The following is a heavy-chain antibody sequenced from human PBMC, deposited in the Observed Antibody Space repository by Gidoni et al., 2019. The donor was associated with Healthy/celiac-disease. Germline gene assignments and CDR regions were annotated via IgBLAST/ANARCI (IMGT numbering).Heavy chain of an antibody. V-gene: IGHV1-46*03. CDR2: INPSGGST. J-gene: IGHJ2*01. Sequence: QVQLVQSGAEVKKPGASVKVSCKASGYTFTSYYMHWVRQAPGQGLEWMGIINPSGGSTSYAQKFQGRVTMTRDTSTSTVYMELSSLRSEDTAVYYCARGKSPTYSSGWPTGKDLAHWYFDLWGRGTLVTVSS. CDR3: ARGKSPTYSSGWPTGKDLAHWYFDL. CDR1: GYTFTSYY. D-gene: IGHD6-19*01.